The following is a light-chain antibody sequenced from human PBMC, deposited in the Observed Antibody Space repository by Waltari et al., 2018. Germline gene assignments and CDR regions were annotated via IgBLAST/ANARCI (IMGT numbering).Light chain of an antibody. CDR3: SAYAGTNNWV. CDR1: SSDVGAYNF. Sequence: QSALTQPPSTSGSPGQSVTISCTGTSSDVGAYNFVSWYQQYPDKAPKLLIYEVSKRPSGVPDRISGSKSDNTASLTVSGLQGDDEGYYYCSAYAGTNNWVFGGGTKLTVL. J-gene: IGLJ3*02. CDR2: EVS. V-gene: IGLV2-8*01.